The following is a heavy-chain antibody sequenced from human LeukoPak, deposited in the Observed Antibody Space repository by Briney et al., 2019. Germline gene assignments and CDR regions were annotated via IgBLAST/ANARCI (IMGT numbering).Heavy chain of an antibody. CDR3: ARAKKQITMVRGVIEAFDI. Sequence: SVKVSCKASGGTFSSYAISWVRQAPGQGLEWMGGIIPIFGTANYAQKFQGRVTITADKSTSTAYMELSSLRSEDTAVYYCARAKKQITMVRGVIEAFDIWGQGTMVTVSS. V-gene: IGHV1-69*06. D-gene: IGHD3-10*01. J-gene: IGHJ3*02. CDR2: IIPIFGTA. CDR1: GGTFSSYA.